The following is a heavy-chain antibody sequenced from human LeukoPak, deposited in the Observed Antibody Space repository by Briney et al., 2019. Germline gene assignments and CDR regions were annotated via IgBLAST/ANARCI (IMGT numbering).Heavy chain of an antibody. V-gene: IGHV3-30*18. Sequence: GGSLRLSCAASGFTFSSYGMHWVRQAPGKGLEWVAVISYDGSNKYFADSVKGRFTISRDNSKNTLYLQMNSLRAEDTAVYYCAKAPTSVWYDGWFDPWGQGTLVTVSS. CDR3: AKAPTSVWYDGWFDP. CDR1: GFTFSSYG. D-gene: IGHD6-19*01. J-gene: IGHJ5*02. CDR2: ISYDGSNK.